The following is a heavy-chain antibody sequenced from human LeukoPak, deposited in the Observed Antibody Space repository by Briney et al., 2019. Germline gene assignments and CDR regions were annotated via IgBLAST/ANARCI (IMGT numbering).Heavy chain of an antibody. Sequence: WGSLRLSCAASGFTVSSNYMSWVRQAPGKGLEWVSVIYSGGSTYYADSVKGRFTISRDNSKNTLYLQMNSLRAEDTAVYYCASEYCSGGSWGCSFDYWGQGTLVTVSS. CDR2: IYSGGST. D-gene: IGHD2-15*01. CDR3: ASEYCSGGSWGCSFDY. CDR1: GFTVSSNY. J-gene: IGHJ4*02. V-gene: IGHV3-53*01.